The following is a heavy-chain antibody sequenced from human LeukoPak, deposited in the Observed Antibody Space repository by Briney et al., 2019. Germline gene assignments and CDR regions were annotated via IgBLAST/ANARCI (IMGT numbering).Heavy chain of an antibody. Sequence: GGSLRLSCAASGFTFSSYSMNWVRQAPGKGLEWVSSISSSSSYIYYADSVKGRFTISRDNAKNTLYLQMNSLRAEDTAVYYCARSFPYGDYSFIYYYYYYMDVWGKGTTVTVSS. CDR1: GFTFSSYS. J-gene: IGHJ6*03. V-gene: IGHV3-21*01. D-gene: IGHD4-17*01. CDR2: ISSSSSYI. CDR3: ARSFPYGDYSFIYYYYYYMDV.